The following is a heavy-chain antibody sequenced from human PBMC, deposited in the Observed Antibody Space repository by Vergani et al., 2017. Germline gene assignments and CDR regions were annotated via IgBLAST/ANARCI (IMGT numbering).Heavy chain of an antibody. CDR3: ARVIPYYDILTGYYWGNWFDP. CDR1: GGSISSGGYY. CDR2: IYYSGST. D-gene: IGHD3-9*01. V-gene: IGHV4-39*07. J-gene: IGHJ5*02. Sequence: VQLQESGPGLVKPSQTLSLTCTVSGGSISSGGYYWGWIRQPPGKGLEWIGSIYYSGSTYYNPSLKSRVTISVDTSKNQFSLKLSSVTAADTAVYYCARVIPYYDILTGYYWGNWFDPWGQGTLVTVSS.